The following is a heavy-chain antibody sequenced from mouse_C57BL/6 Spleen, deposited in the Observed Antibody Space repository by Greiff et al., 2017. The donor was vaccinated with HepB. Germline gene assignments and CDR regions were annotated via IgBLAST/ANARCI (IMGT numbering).Heavy chain of an antibody. V-gene: IGHV1-82*01. Sequence: QVQLQQSGPELVKPGASVKISCKASGYAFSSSWMNWVKQRPGKGLEWIGRIYPGDGDTNYNGKFKSKATLTVDTSSSTAYMQLSSLTSEDSAVYYCARRGSPRDYFDYWGQGTTLTVSS. D-gene: IGHD1-1*02. CDR2: IYPGDGDT. J-gene: IGHJ2*01. CDR1: GYAFSSSW. CDR3: ARRGSPRDYFDY.